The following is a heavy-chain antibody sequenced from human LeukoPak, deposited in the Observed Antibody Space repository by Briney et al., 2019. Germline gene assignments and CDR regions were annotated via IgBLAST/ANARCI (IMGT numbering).Heavy chain of an antibody. Sequence: PGGSLRLSCAASSFTFSSSWMDWVRQAPGKGLEWVANIKEDGSLTFYVDPVKGRFTISRDNAKNSLYLQMNSLRAEDTAVYYCARGMSATSGYLELEYWGQGALVTVST. J-gene: IGHJ4*02. CDR3: ARGMSATSGYLELEY. CDR1: SFTFSSSW. CDR2: IKEDGSLT. D-gene: IGHD3-22*01. V-gene: IGHV3-7*03.